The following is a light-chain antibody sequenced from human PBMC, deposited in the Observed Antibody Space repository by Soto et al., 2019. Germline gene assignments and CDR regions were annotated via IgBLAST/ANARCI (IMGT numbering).Light chain of an antibody. V-gene: IGKV3-20*01. CDR1: QTVGRNY. J-gene: IGKJ4*01. Sequence: EIVLTQSPGTLSLSPGERATISCRASQTVGRNYLAWFQQTPGQAPRLLIFEASSRATGIPDRISGSGSGTDFTLTINRLEPDDFAVYYCQQYAYSPLTFGGGTKVEFK. CDR2: EAS. CDR3: QQYAYSPLT.